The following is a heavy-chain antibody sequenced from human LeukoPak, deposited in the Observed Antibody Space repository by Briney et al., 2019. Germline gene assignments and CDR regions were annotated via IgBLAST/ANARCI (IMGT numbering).Heavy chain of an antibody. J-gene: IGHJ4*02. CDR1: GFTFSFYG. CDR3: AKDRSDFWSGYSRGCFDN. V-gene: IGHV3-30*02. D-gene: IGHD3-3*01. Sequence: PGGSLRLSCAASGFTFSFYGMHWVRQAPGKGLEWVAFIRYDGSSKYYADSVKGRFTISIENSKSTLFLQMNSLRAEDAAVYYCAKDRSDFWSGYSRGCFDNWGQGTLVTVSS. CDR2: IRYDGSSK.